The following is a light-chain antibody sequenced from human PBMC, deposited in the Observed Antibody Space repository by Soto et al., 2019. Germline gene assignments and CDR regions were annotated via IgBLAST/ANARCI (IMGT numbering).Light chain of an antibody. CDR1: SSDVGGYNY. Sequence: VLTQPASVSGSPGQSITISCTGTSSDVGGYNYVSWYQQHPGKAPKLMIYEVSNRPSGVSNRFSGSKSGNTASLTISGLQAEDEADYYCSSYTSSNTYVFGTGTKVTV. CDR2: EVS. V-gene: IGLV2-14*01. J-gene: IGLJ1*01. CDR3: SSYTSSNTYV.